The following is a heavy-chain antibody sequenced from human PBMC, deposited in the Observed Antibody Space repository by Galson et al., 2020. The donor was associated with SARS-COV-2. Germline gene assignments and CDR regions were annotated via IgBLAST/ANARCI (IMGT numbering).Heavy chain of an antibody. CDR3: AKGGATYDYGDYGGFDY. V-gene: IGHV3-30*18. D-gene: IGHD4-17*01. CDR2: ISYDGSNK. CDR1: GFTFSSYG. Sequence: QLGESLKISCAASGFTFSSYGMHWVRQAPGKGPEWVAVISYDGSNKYYADSVKGRFTISRDNSKNTLYLQMNSLRAEDTAVFYCAKGGATYDYGDYGGFDYWGQGTLVTVSS. J-gene: IGHJ4*02.